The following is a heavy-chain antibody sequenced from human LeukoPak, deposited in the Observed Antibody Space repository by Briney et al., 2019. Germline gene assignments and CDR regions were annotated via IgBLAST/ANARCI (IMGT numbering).Heavy chain of an antibody. D-gene: IGHD3-10*01. CDR2: IQYSVRT. CDR1: GGSVTNYY. Sequence: SETLSLTCTVSGGSVTNYYWSWIRQRPGKGLEWIGYIQYSVRTKYKSSLKSRVTISVDTSKNQCSLKLNSVTAADTAMYYCARGKEVITMLRGLKPGYYFDYWGQGTLVTVSS. CDR3: ARGKEVITMLRGLKPGYYFDY. V-gene: IGHV4-59*02. J-gene: IGHJ4*02.